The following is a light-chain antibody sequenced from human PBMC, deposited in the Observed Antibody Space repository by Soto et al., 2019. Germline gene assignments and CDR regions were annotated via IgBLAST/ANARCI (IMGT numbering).Light chain of an antibody. J-gene: IGLJ1*01. Sequence: QTVVTQPPSASASLGASVTLTCTLSSGYSNYKVDWYQQRPGKGPRFVMRVGTGGIVGSKGDGIPDRFSVLGSGLNRYLTIKNIQEVDESDYHCGADHGSGSNFVYVFGPGTKVIVL. CDR2: VGTGGIVG. CDR1: SGYSNYK. V-gene: IGLV9-49*01. CDR3: GADHGSGSNFVYV.